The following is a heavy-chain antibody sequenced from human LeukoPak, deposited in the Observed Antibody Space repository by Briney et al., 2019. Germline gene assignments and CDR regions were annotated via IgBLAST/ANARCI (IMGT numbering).Heavy chain of an antibody. CDR3: ARPSGSYYYDAFDI. CDR2: INSDGSST. CDR1: GFTFSGYW. D-gene: IGHD3-10*01. V-gene: IGHV3-74*01. J-gene: IGHJ3*02. Sequence: GGSLRLSCAASGFTFSGYWIHWVSQAPGKGLVWVSRINSDGSSTSYADSVKGRFTISRDNAKNTLYLQMNSLRAEDTAVYYCARPSGSYYYDAFDIWGQGTMVTVSS.